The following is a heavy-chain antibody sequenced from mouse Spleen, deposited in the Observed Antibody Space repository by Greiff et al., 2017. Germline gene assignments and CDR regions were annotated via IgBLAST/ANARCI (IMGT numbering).Heavy chain of an antibody. J-gene: IGHJ3*01. CDR2: ISSGSSTI. CDR1: GFTFSDYG. D-gene: IGHD1-2*01. Sequence: EVKLMESGGGLVKPGGSLKLSCAASGFTFSDYGMHWVRQAPEKGLEWVAYISSGSSTIYYADTVKGRFTISRDNAKNTLFLQMTSLRSEDTAMYYCARGHYGYGWFAYWGQGTLVTVSA. CDR3: ARGHYGYGWFAY. V-gene: IGHV5-17*01.